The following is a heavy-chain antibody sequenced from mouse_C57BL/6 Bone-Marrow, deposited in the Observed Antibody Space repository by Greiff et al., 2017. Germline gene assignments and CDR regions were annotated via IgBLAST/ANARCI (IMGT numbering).Heavy chain of an antibody. V-gene: IGHV1-82*01. Sequence: VKLMESGPELVKPGASVKISCKASGYAFSSSWMNWVKQRPGKGLEWIGRIYPGDGDTNYNGKFKGKATLTADKSSSTAYMQLSSLTSEDSAVYFCAREPYITTVVAHFDVWGTGTTVTVSS. D-gene: IGHD1-1*01. CDR2: IYPGDGDT. CDR1: GYAFSSSW. J-gene: IGHJ1*03. CDR3: AREPYITTVVAHFDV.